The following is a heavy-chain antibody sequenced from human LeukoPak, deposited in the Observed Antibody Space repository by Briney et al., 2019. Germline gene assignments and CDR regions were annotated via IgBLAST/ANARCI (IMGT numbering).Heavy chain of an antibody. CDR2: INDGTGT. CDR1: GFTFSNYW. CDR3: ARGLRGPDY. Sequence: QAGGSLRLSCAASGFTFSNYWVHWVRQAPGKGLVWVSRINDGTGTSYADSVKGRFTISRDNAKNTLYLQMNSLRVEDTAVYYCARGLRGPDYWGQGTLVTVSS. J-gene: IGHJ4*02. D-gene: IGHD3-10*01. V-gene: IGHV3-74*01.